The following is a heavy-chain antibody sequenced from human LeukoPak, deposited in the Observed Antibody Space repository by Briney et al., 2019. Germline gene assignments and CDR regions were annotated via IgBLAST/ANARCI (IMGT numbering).Heavy chain of an antibody. CDR2: ISGSGGST. CDR1: GFTFSGYA. Sequence: GGSLRLSCAASGFTFSGYAMSWVRQAPGKGLEWVSAISGSGGSTYYADSVKGRFTISRDNSKNTLYLQMNSLRAEDTAVYYCAKDRDYGGTDDAFDIWAKGQWSPSLQ. D-gene: IGHD4-23*01. V-gene: IGHV3-23*01. CDR3: AKDRDYGGTDDAFDI. J-gene: IGHJ3*02.